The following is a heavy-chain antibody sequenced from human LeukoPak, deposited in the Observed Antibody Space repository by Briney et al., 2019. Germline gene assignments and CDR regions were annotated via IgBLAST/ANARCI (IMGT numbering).Heavy chain of an antibody. Sequence: GGSLGLSCAASGFTFSSYWMSWVRQAPGKGLEWVANIKQDGSEKYYVDSVKGRFTISRDNAKNSLYLQMNSLRAEDTAVYYCARGAYDFWSGYYMSYYYYGMDVWGQGTTVTVSS. CDR1: GFTFSSYW. CDR3: ARGAYDFWSGYYMSYYYYGMDV. CDR2: IKQDGSEK. J-gene: IGHJ6*02. V-gene: IGHV3-7*01. D-gene: IGHD3-3*01.